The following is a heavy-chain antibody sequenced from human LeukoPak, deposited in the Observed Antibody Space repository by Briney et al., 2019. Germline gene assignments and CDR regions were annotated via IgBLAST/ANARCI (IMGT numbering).Heavy chain of an antibody. CDR3: STGTPIDY. CDR1: GFDFSDAW. V-gene: IGHV3-15*01. CDR2: IKSKSDGGAT. J-gene: IGHJ4*02. Sequence: GGSLRLSCVASGFDFSDAWMSWVRQAPEKGLEWVGRIKSKSDGGATDYAAPVKGRCTISRDDSENTLYLQMHSLNTEDTAVYYCSTGTPIDYWGQGTLVTVSS. D-gene: IGHD2-15*01.